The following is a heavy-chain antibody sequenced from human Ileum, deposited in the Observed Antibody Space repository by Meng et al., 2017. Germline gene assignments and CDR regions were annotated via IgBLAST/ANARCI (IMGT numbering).Heavy chain of an antibody. J-gene: IGHJ6*02. CDR3: ARDIAAAGTANYYYYYGMDV. Sequence: SETLSLTCTVSGGSISSSSYYWGWIRQPPGKGLEWIGSIYYSGSTYYNPSLKSRVTISVDTSKNQFSLKLSSVTAADTAVYYCARDIAAAGTANYYYYYGMDVWGQGTMVTVSS. CDR2: IYYSGST. D-gene: IGHD6-13*01. CDR1: GGSISSSSYY. V-gene: IGHV4-39*07.